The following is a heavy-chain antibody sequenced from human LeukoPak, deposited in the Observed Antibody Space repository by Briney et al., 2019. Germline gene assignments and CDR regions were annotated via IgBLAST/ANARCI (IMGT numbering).Heavy chain of an antibody. Sequence: GGSLRLSCAASGFTFSSYWMHWVRQAPGKGLVWVSRINSDGSSTSYADSVKGRFTISRDNAKNTLYLQMNSLRAEDTAVYYCARRGSYYVWYCDLWGRGTLVTVSS. V-gene: IGHV3-74*01. D-gene: IGHD1-26*01. CDR2: INSDGSST. CDR3: ARRGSYYVWYCDL. J-gene: IGHJ2*01. CDR1: GFTFSSYW.